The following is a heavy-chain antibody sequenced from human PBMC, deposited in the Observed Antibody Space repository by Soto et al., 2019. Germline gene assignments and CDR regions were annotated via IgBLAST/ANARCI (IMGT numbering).Heavy chain of an antibody. Sequence: QVQLVQSGAEVKKPGASVKVSCKASGYTFTSYDINWVRQATGQGLEWMGWMNPNSGNTGYAQKFEGRVTMTRNTSISTAYMELSSLRSEDTAVYYCARGRKTMVRGGNWFDPWGQGTLVTVSS. CDR3: ARGRKTMVRGGNWFDP. J-gene: IGHJ5*02. V-gene: IGHV1-8*01. CDR2: MNPNSGNT. CDR1: GYTFTSYD. D-gene: IGHD3-10*01.